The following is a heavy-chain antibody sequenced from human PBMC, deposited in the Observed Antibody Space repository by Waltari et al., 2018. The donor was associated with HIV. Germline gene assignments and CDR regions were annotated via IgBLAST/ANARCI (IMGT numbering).Heavy chain of an antibody. J-gene: IGHJ4*03. CDR3: ARDWTITATTRVDF. CDR2: IWYDGGNE. CDR1: GFICIKFG. Sequence: QVQLVESGGVVVEPGVCLSVPCVAGGFICIKFGMHWVRQKPGKGLEWVAAIWYDGGNEYYADSVKGRFTISRDNSKNTLYLQMNSLRAEDTAVYYCARDWTITATTRVDFWGPGTLVTVSS. D-gene: IGHD1-20*01. V-gene: IGHV3-33*01.